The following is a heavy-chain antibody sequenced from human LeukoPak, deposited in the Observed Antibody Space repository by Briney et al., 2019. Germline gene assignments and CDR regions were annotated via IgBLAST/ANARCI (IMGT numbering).Heavy chain of an antibody. CDR2: ISAHNGNT. D-gene: IGHD1-26*01. J-gene: IGHJ4*02. CDR3: ARDATRSVIVGAEDGFDY. CDR1: GYCFISYG. V-gene: IGHV1-18*01. Sequence: ASVKVSCKASGYCFISYGISWVRQAPGQGLEWMGWISAHNGNTNYAQKLQGRVTMTIDTSTTTAYMELRSLRSDDTAIYYCARDATRSVIVGAEDGFDYWGQGTLVTVSS.